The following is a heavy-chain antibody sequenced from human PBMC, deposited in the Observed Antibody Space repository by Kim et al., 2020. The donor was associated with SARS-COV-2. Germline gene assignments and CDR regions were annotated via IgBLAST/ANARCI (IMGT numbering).Heavy chain of an antibody. CDR3: ARVHILTGYLGDWFDP. J-gene: IGHJ5*02. V-gene: IGHV4-61*01. CDR2: IYYSGST. Sequence: SETLSLTCTVSGGSVSSGSYYWSWIRQPPGKGLEWIGYIYYSGSTNYNPSLKSRVTISVDTSKNQFSLKLSSVTAADTAVYYCARVHILTGYLGDWFDPWGQGTLVTVSS. D-gene: IGHD3-9*01. CDR1: GGSVSSGSYY.